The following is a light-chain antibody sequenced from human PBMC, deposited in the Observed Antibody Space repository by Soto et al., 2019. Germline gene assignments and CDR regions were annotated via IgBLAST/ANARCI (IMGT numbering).Light chain of an antibody. V-gene: IGLV2-14*01. CDR1: TSDIHDFNS. J-gene: IGLJ1*01. Sequence: QSVLAQPASVSGSPGQSIPISCSGPTSDIHDFNSISWYRHHPGKAPRLIVYDVNKRPSGISPRFSGSKSGLTASLTISGLQGEDEADYFCTSYTAKNTLVFGTGTKVTVL. CDR2: DVN. CDR3: TSYTAKNTLV.